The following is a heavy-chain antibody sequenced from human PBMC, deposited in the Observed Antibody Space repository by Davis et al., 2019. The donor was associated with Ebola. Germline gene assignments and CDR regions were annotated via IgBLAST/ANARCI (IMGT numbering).Heavy chain of an antibody. CDR3: AREEVGATESLYYYYGMDV. V-gene: IGHV3-30-3*01. CDR2: ISYDGSNK. J-gene: IGHJ6*02. Sequence: GESLKISCAASGFTFSGSAMHWVRQAPGKGLEWVAVISYDGSNKYYADSVKGRFTISRDNSKNTLYLQMNSLRAEDTAVYYCAREEVGATESLYYYYGMDVWGQGTTVTVSS. D-gene: IGHD1-26*01. CDR1: GFTFSGSA.